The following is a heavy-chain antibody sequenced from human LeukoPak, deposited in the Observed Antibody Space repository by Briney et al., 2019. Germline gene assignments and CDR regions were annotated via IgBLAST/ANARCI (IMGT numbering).Heavy chain of an antibody. CDR1: GGSFSGYY. CDR2: IEHSGST. V-gene: IGHV4-34*01. J-gene: IGHJ4*02. D-gene: IGHD1-26*01. Sequence: SETLSLTCAVYGGSFSGYYWSWIRQPPGKGLEWIGEIEHSGSTNYSPSLKSRVTISVDTSKNQFSLKLSSVTAADTAVYYCARDPDSGSYYGVDYWGQGTLVTVSS. CDR3: ARDPDSGSYYGVDY.